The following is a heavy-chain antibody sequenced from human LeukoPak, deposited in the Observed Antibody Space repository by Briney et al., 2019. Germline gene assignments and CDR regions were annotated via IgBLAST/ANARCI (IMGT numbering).Heavy chain of an antibody. V-gene: IGHV4-4*07. CDR2: IYTSGST. J-gene: IGHJ4*02. CDR3: ARDKRGWGSGYYRRHLFDY. Sequence: PSETLSLTCTVSDGSISSYYWSWIRQPAGKGLEWIGRIYTSGSTNYNPSLKSRVTMSVDTSKNQFSLKLSSVTAADTAVYYCARDKRGWGSGYYRRHLFDYWGQGTLVTVSS. D-gene: IGHD3-22*01. CDR1: DGSISSYY.